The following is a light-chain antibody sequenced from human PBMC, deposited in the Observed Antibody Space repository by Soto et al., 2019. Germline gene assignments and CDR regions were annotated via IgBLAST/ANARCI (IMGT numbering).Light chain of an antibody. CDR1: QGIRAD. Sequence: AIQMTQSPSSLSASVGDRVTITCRASQGIRADLGWYQVKPGKAPKLLIYTASNLQSGVPSRFSGSGSGTDFSPTINSLQPEDFATYYCLQEYNYPLTFGGGTKVEIK. CDR3: LQEYNYPLT. CDR2: TAS. V-gene: IGKV1-6*01. J-gene: IGKJ4*01.